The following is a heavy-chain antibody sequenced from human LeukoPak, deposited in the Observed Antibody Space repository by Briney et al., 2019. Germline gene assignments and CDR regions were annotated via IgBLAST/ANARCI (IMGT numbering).Heavy chain of an antibody. Sequence: PSETLSLTCAVSGGSIRSGSYYWSWIRQPAGKGLEWIGRIYTSGSTNYNPSLKSRVTTSVDTSRNQFSLKLSSVTAADTAVYYCARAGWTIDGWFDPWGQGTLVTVSS. V-gene: IGHV4-61*02. J-gene: IGHJ5*02. CDR1: GGSIRSGSYY. D-gene: IGHD3/OR15-3a*01. CDR2: IYTSGST. CDR3: ARAGWTIDGWFDP.